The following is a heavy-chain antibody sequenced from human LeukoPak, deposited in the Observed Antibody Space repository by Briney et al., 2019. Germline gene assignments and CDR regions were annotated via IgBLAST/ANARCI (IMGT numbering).Heavy chain of an antibody. V-gene: IGHV4-61*01. Sequence: SETLSLTCTVSGGSLSSGNYYWSWIRQPPEKGLEWIGHMSYSGSAKYNPSLKGRVTISVDTSKNQISLRLSSVTAADTAVYYCARSNTFCGTDCSGYFQHWGQGTLVTVSS. CDR2: MSYSGSA. CDR3: ARSNTFCGTDCSGYFQH. CDR1: GGSLSSGNYY. J-gene: IGHJ1*01. D-gene: IGHD2-21*02.